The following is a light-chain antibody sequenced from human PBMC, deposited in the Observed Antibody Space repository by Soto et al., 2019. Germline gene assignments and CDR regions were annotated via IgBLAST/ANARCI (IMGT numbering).Light chain of an antibody. V-gene: IGKV3-20*01. J-gene: IGKJ1*01. CDR2: GAS. CDR1: QSVSSSY. CDR3: RQYGSSPWT. Sequence: EIVLTQSPATLSLSPGERATLSCRASQSVSSSYLAWYQQEPGQAPRLLIYGASSRATGIPDRFSGSGSGTDFTLTISRLEPEDFAVYYCRQYGSSPWTFGQGTKVDI.